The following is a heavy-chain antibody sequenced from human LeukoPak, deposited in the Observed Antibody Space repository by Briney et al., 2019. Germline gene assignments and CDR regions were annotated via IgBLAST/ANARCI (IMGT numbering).Heavy chain of an antibody. Sequence: GGSLRLSCAASGFTFSSYGMSWVRQPPGKGLEWVSSISSSSSYIYYADSVKGRFTISRDNAKNSLYLQMNSLRAEDTAVYYCASEKYYYDSSGYYTEAFDIWGQGTMVTVSS. CDR2: ISSSSSYI. D-gene: IGHD3-22*01. V-gene: IGHV3-21*01. J-gene: IGHJ3*02. CDR1: GFTFSSYG. CDR3: ASEKYYYDSSGYYTEAFDI.